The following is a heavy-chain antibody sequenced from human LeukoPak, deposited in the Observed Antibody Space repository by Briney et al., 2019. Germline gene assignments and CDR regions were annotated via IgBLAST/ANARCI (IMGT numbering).Heavy chain of an antibody. J-gene: IGHJ4*02. D-gene: IGHD1-26*01. V-gene: IGHV3-66*01. CDR3: AADVMGARDN. CDR2: IYSGGST. Sequence: GGSLRLSCAASGFTFSSYAMHWVRQAPGKGLEWVSVIYSGGSTYYADSVKGRFTISRDNSKNTLYLQMNSLRDDDTAVYYCAADVMGARDNWGQGTLVSVSS. CDR1: GFTFSSYA.